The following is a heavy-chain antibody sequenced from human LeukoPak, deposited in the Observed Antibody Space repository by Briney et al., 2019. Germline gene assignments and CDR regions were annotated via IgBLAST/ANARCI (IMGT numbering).Heavy chain of an antibody. Sequence: SETLSLTCAVYGGSFSGYYWSWIRQPPGKGLEWIGEINHSGSTNYNPSLRSRVTISVDTSKNQFSLKLSSVTAADTAVYYCARGQVGATKDFDYWGQGTLVTVSS. CDR1: GGSFSGYY. J-gene: IGHJ4*02. V-gene: IGHV4-34*01. CDR3: ARGQVGATKDFDY. D-gene: IGHD1-26*01. CDR2: INHSGST.